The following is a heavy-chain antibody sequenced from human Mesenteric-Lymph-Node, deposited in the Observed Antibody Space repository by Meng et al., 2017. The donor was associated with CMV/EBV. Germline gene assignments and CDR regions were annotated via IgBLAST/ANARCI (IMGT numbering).Heavy chain of an antibody. CDR3: ARGSSYDILTGYFNY. J-gene: IGHJ4*02. CDR2: INHSGST. Sequence: PQCGEGLLKPSETLSVPCAVDGGSFSGYYWNWTRQSPEKGLECIGEINHSGSTTYNPSFTSRIIISVDTSTNQISLNMSSVTAADTAVYYCARGSSYDILTGYFNYWGQGALVTVSS. V-gene: IGHV4-34*02. D-gene: IGHD3-9*01. CDR1: GGSFSGYY.